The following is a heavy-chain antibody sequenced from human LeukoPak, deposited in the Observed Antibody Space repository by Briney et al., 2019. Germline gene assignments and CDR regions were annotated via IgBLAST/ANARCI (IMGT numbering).Heavy chain of an antibody. Sequence: GSLRLSCAASGFTFNTYTMYWVRQAPGKGLEWVSYISSSSSTIYYADSVKGRFTISRDNAKNSLYLQMNSLRAEDTAVYYCARDLGYCSSTSCSLFDYWGQGTLVTVSS. D-gene: IGHD2-2*01. CDR2: ISSSSSTI. V-gene: IGHV3-48*01. J-gene: IGHJ4*02. CDR3: ARDLGYCSSTSCSLFDY. CDR1: GFTFNTYT.